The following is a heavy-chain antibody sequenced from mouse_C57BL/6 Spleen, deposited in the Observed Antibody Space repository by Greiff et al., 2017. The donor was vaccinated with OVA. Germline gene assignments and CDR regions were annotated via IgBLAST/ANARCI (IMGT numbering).Heavy chain of an antibody. CDR2: IDPSDSYT. D-gene: IGHD1-1*01. J-gene: IGHJ4*01. CDR1: GYTFTSYW. V-gene: IGHV1-69*01. CDR3: ARGGYGSSYGAMDY. Sequence: QVQLKQPGAELVMPGASVKLSCKASGYTFTSYWMHWVKQRPGQGLEWIGEIDPSDSYTNYNQKFKGKSTLTVDKSSSTAYMQLSSLTSEDSAVYYCARGGYGSSYGAMDYWGQGTSVTVSS.